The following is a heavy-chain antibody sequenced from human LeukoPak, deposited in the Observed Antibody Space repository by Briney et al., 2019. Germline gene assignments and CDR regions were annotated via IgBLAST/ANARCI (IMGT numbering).Heavy chain of an antibody. CDR3: ARKSRFGESLFH. CDR1: GFTFDDYA. V-gene: IGHV3-43*02. J-gene: IGHJ4*02. D-gene: IGHD3-10*01. Sequence: GGSLRLSCATSGFTFDDYAMEWVRQGLGKNLEWVSLISGDGSRTYYADSVKGRFTVSRDNSKNSLYLQMNSLRAEDTAVYYCARKSRFGESLFHWGQGTLVTVSS. CDR2: ISGDGSRT.